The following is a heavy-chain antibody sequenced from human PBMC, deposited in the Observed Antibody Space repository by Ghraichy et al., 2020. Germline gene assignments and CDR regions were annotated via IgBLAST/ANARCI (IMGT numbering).Heavy chain of an antibody. CDR3: ARGLNYYGNFDY. CDR2: ISNSGAYI. V-gene: IGHV3-21*01. Sequence: SCAASGFAFNSYSMNWVRQAPGKGLEWVSSISNSGAYIYYADSVKGRFSISRDNAKNSLYLQMNSLRAEDTAVYYCARGLNYYGNFDYWGQGTLVTVSS. CDR1: GFAFNSYS. J-gene: IGHJ4*02. D-gene: IGHD3-10*01.